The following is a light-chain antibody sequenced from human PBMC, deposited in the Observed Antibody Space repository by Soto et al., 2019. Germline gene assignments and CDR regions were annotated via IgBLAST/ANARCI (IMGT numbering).Light chain of an antibody. CDR1: QSISSW. CDR3: QQYNSYSMYT. V-gene: IGKV1-5*03. J-gene: IGKJ2*01. Sequence: DIQMTQSPSTLSASVGDRVTITCRASQSISSWLAWYQQKPGKAPKLLIYKASSIESGVPSRFSGSGSGTEFTLTISSLQPDDFATYYCQQYNSYSMYTFGQGTKLEIK. CDR2: KAS.